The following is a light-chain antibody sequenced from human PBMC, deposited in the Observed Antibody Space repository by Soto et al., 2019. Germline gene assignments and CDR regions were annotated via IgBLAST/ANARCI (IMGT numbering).Light chain of an antibody. V-gene: IGLV3-25*01. CDR1: ALPNRY. CDR2: KDN. J-gene: IGLJ3*02. CDR3: QSASNTGTWV. Sequence: SYELTQPPSVSVSPGQTARITCSGDALPNRYAYWYQKKPGQAPVLVIYKDNERPSGIPERFSGSTSGTIVTLTISGVQAEDEADYFCQSASNTGTWVFGGGTKLTVL.